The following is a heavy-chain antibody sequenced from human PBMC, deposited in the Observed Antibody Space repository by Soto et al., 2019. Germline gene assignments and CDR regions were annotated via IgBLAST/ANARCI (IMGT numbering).Heavy chain of an antibody. D-gene: IGHD4-17*01. CDR2: IYYSGST. CDR1: GGSISSYY. CDR3: AREVGDDYGHYYYYGMDV. V-gene: IGHV4-59*01. J-gene: IGHJ6*02. Sequence: WETLSLTCTVSGGSISSYYWSWIRQPPGKGLEWIGYIYYSGSTNYNPSLKSRVTISVDTSKNQFSLKLSSVTAADTAVYYCAREVGDDYGHYYYYGMDVWGQGTTVTVSS.